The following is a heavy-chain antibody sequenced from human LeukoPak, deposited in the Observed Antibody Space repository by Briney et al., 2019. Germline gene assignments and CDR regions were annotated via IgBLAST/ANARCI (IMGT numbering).Heavy chain of an antibody. J-gene: IGHJ6*03. CDR2: IYHSGNT. CDR1: GDSINSSNW. Sequence: PSGTLSLTCAVSGDSINSSNWWNWVRQPPGQGLEWIAEIYHSGNTNYNPSLKSRVTISLDKSKNQFSLKLSSVTAADTAVYYCARGIRSRYYYYYYMDVWGKGTTVTVSS. D-gene: IGHD2-21*01. V-gene: IGHV4-4*02. CDR3: ARGIRSRYYYYYYMDV.